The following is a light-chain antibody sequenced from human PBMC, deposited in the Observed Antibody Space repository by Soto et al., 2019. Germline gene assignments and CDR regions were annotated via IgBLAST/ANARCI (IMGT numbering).Light chain of an antibody. J-gene: IGKJ2*01. Sequence: EIVLTQSPGTLSLSPGERATLSCRASQSVSNSYLAWYQQKPGQAPRLLIYGAATRATGIPDRFSGSGSGTDFILTISSLQPEDFATYFCQQSYKTPYTFGQGTKLDIK. CDR3: QQSYKTPYT. CDR2: GAA. V-gene: IGKV3-20*01. CDR1: QSVSNSY.